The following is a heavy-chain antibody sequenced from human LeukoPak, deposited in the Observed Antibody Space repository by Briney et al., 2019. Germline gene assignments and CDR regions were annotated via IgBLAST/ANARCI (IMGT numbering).Heavy chain of an antibody. V-gene: IGHV3-30*02. J-gene: IGHJ4*02. CDR2: IRSDGSTK. CDR3: ARAEYSGSCPLWY. Sequence: PGGSLRLSCAASGFTFSSYGMHWVRQTPGKGPEWVAFIRSDGSTKYYADSAKGRFTISRDNTKNSLYLQMNSLRAEDTAVYYCARAEYSGSCPLWYWGQGTLVTVSS. D-gene: IGHD1-26*01. CDR1: GFTFSSYG.